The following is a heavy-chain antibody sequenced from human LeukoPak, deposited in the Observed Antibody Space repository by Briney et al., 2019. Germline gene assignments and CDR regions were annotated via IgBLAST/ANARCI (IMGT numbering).Heavy chain of an antibody. Sequence: ASVKVSCKASGGTFSSYAISWVRQAPGQGLEWMGGIIPIFGTANYAQKFQGRVTITADKSTSTAYMELSSLRSEDTAVYYCAREGSRYYYDSSGPYPIENWGQGTLVTVSS. CDR2: IIPIFGTA. CDR1: GGTFSSYA. D-gene: IGHD3-22*01. J-gene: IGHJ4*02. V-gene: IGHV1-69*06. CDR3: AREGSRYYYDSSGPYPIEN.